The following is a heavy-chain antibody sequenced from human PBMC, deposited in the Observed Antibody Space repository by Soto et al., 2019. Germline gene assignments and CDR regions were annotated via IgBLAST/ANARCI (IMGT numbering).Heavy chain of an antibody. J-gene: IGHJ4*02. CDR3: ARTLYGDNVDY. V-gene: IGHV1-18*01. D-gene: IGHD4-17*01. CDR1: GYTFTNFG. CDR2: ISAYNGNT. Sequence: ASVKGSCKASGYTFTNFGISWVRQAPGQGLEWMGWISAYNGNTNYAQNFQGRVTITRDTSTSTAYMELSSLRSEDTAVYYCARTLYGDNVDYWGQGTLVTVSS.